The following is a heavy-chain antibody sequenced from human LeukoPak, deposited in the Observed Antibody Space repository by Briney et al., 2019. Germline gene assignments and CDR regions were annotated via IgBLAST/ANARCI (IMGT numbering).Heavy chain of an antibody. D-gene: IGHD5-18*01. J-gene: IGHJ5*02. CDR2: IYYSGST. V-gene: IGHV4-39*07. CDR3: ARSIPIQLGPDGWFDP. CDR1: GGSISSSSYY. Sequence: SETLSLTCTVSGGSISSSSYYWGWIRQPPGKGLEWIGSIYYSGSTYYNPSLKSRVTISVDTSKNQFSLKLSSVTAADTAVYYCARSIPIQLGPDGWFDPWGQGTLVTVSS.